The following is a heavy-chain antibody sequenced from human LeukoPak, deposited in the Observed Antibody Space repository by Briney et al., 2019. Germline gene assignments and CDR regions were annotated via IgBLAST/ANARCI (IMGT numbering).Heavy chain of an antibody. CDR2: ISGSGGST. CDR3: AKVTTYYYDSSGYLNYYYMDV. Sequence: GGSLRLSCAASGFTFSSYAMSWVRQAPGKGLEWVSAISGSGGSTYYADSVKGRFTLPRDNSKNTLYLQMNSLRAEDTAVYYCAKVTTYYYDSSGYLNYYYMDVWGKGTTVTVSS. J-gene: IGHJ6*03. CDR1: GFTFSSYA. D-gene: IGHD3-22*01. V-gene: IGHV3-23*01.